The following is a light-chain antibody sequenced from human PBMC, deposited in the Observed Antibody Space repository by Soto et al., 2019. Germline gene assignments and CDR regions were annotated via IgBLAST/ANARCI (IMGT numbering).Light chain of an antibody. CDR1: QSVSSY. J-gene: IGKJ1*01. V-gene: IGKV3-11*01. Sequence: EIVLTQSPVTLSLSPGERATLSCSASQSVSSYLACYQQKPGQAPRLLIYDASNRATGIPARFSGSGSGTDFTLTIRSLEPEDFAVYYCQQYNNWPPWTCGQGTKGDIK. CDR2: DAS. CDR3: QQYNNWPPWT.